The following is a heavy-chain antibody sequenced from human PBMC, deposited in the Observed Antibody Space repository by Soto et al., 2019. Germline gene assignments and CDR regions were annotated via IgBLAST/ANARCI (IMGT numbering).Heavy chain of an antibody. CDR1: GFIFSDHY. V-gene: IGHV3-11*01. Sequence: QVQLVESGGGLVKPGGSLRLSCAASGFIFSDHYMSWIRQAPGTGLEWVSYILRSETTIYYADSVRGRFTISRDNAKYSVYLQMNSLRPEDTAVYYCAGGHYCLYVWGQGTTVTVS. J-gene: IGHJ6*02. CDR2: ILRSETTI. CDR3: AGGHYCLYV.